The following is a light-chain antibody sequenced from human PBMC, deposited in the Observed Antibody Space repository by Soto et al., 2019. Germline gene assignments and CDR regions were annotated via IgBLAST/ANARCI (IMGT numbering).Light chain of an antibody. V-gene: IGKV3-20*01. Sequence: ESVLAQSPGPLSLSPGERATLSCRSSQSVSTRHLAWYQQKPGQAPRLLIYDASTRATGIPDRFSGSGSGTDFTLTISRLEPEDFAVCYCQRYGNSPLLTFGQGTRLEIK. CDR2: DAS. J-gene: IGKJ5*01. CDR3: QRYGNSPLLT. CDR1: QSVSTRH.